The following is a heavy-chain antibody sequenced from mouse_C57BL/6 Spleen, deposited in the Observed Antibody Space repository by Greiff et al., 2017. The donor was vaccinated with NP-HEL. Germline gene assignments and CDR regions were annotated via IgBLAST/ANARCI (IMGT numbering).Heavy chain of an antibody. Sequence: QVQLKQSGAELVRPGTSVKVSCKASGYAFTNYLIEWVKQRPGQGLEWIGVINPGSGGTNYNEKFKGKATLTADKSSSTAYMQLSSLTSEDSAVYFCARSIDDYAMDYWGQGTSVTVSS. J-gene: IGHJ4*01. CDR3: ARSIDDYAMDY. CDR2: INPGSGGT. CDR1: GYAFTNYL. V-gene: IGHV1-54*01.